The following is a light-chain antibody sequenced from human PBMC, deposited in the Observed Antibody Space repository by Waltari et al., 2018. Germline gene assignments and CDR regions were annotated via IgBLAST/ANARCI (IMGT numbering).Light chain of an antibody. Sequence: EIVLTQSPATLSLSPGERATLSCRTSQIVGKFLAWYQQKPGRAPRLLISDASNRATGSPARVSGSGSGTDFTLTITSLEPEDFAIYFCQQRSKWPPTFGQGTKVEIK. CDR3: QQRSKWPPT. V-gene: IGKV3-11*01. J-gene: IGKJ1*01. CDR1: QIVGKF. CDR2: DAS.